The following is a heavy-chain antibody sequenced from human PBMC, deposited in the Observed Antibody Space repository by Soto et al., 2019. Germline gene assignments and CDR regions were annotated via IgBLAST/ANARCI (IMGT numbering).Heavy chain of an antibody. D-gene: IGHD2-8*01. CDR3: ARTKTDYFDY. J-gene: IGHJ4*02. CDR1: GGSISSYY. CDR2: IYYSGST. Sequence: SETLSLTCTVSGGSISSYYWSWIRQPPGKGLEWIGYIYYSGSTNYNPSLKSRVTISVDTSKNQFSLKLSSVTAADTAVYYCARTKTDYFDYWGQGTLVTVSS. V-gene: IGHV4-59*01.